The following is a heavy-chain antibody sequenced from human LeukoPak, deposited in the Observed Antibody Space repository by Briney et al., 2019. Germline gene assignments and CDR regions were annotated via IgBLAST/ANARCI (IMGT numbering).Heavy chain of an antibody. CDR3: ARSDSSGYYPKTPFDY. J-gene: IGHJ4*02. CDR2: ISTGGSSI. D-gene: IGHD3-22*01. Sequence: GGSLRLSCTASRSTFSGYSFNWVRRSPGRGLEWVSYISTGGSSIYYADSVKGRFTISRDNSKNTLYLQMNSLRAEDTAVYYCARSDSSGYYPKTPFDYWGQGTLVTVSS. V-gene: IGHV3-48*01. CDR1: RSTFSGYS.